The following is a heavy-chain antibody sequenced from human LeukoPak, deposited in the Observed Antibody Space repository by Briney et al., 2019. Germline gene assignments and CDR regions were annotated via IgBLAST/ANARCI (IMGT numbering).Heavy chain of an antibody. V-gene: IGHV3-7*01. D-gene: IGHD4-11*01. CDR2: IKQDGSEK. CDR1: GFSFSSYW. J-gene: IGHJ4*02. CDR3: AREDHSKYEY. Sequence: GGSLRLYCVASGFSFSSYWMSWVRQAPGKGPEWVASIKQDGSEKFYVDSVKGRFTISKDNARNSLYLQINSLRAEDTAVYYCAREDHSKYEYWGQGTLVTVSS.